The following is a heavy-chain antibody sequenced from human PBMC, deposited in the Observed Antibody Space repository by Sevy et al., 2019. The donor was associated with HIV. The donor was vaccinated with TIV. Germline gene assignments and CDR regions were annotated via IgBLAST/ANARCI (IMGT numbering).Heavy chain of an antibody. CDR2: IYYSGSS. J-gene: IGHJ4*02. Sequence: SETLSLTCTVSGGSISSYDWSWIRQPPGKGLEWIGYIYYSGSSNYKLSLKSRVTISVDTSKNQFCLKLSSVTAADTAVYYCARGTSGDYGDFDYWGQGTLVTVSS. CDR3: ARGTSGDYGDFDY. D-gene: IGHD4-17*01. CDR1: GGSISSYD. V-gene: IGHV4-59*01.